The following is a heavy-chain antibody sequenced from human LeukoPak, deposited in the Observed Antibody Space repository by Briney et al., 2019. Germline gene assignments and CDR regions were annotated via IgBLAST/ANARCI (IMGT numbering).Heavy chain of an antibody. D-gene: IGHD5-12*01. CDR3: ARARGYSGYDTNY. J-gene: IGHJ4*02. CDR2: ISSSSSNI. CDR1: GFTFSSYI. Sequence: GGSLRLSCAASGFTFSSYIMNWVRQAPGKGLEWVSYISSSSSNIYYADSVKGRFTISRDNGKNSLYLQMNSLRAEDTAVYYCARARGYSGYDTNYWGQGTLVTVSS. V-gene: IGHV3-48*04.